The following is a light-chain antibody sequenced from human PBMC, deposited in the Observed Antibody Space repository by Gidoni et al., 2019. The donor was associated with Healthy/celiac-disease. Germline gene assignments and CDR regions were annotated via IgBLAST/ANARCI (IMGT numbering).Light chain of an antibody. V-gene: IGKV3-20*01. Sequence: IVFPQSPGPLSSSPGERATLSCRARPSVSSSYLAWYQQKPGQAPRLLIYGASSRATGIPDRFSGSGSGTDFTLTISRLEPEDFAVYYCQQYGSSPRTFGQGTKVEIK. J-gene: IGKJ1*01. CDR1: PSVSSSY. CDR2: GAS. CDR3: QQYGSSPRT.